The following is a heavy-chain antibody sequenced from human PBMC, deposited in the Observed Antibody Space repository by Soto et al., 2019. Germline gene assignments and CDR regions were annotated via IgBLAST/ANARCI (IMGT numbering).Heavy chain of an antibody. V-gene: IGHV2-5*02. D-gene: IGHD2-2*01. CDR3: ADAYCGSTSCHHYYYYTMDV. CDR1: GFSLSTSGVG. J-gene: IGHJ6*02. CDR2: IYWDDDK. Sequence: QITLKESGPTLVKPTQTLTLTCTFSGFSLSTSGVGVGWIRQPPGKALEWLALIYWDDDKRYSPSLKSRLTITKDTSKKQVALTMTNMDPVDTGTYYCADAYCGSTSCHHYYYYTMDVWGQGTTVTVSS.